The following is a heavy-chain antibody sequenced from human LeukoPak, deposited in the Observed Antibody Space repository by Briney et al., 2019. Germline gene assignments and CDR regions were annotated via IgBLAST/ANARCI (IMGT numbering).Heavy chain of an antibody. J-gene: IGHJ4*02. CDR3: ASWDAPGFDY. CDR2: INPKNGGR. V-gene: IGHV1-2*02. D-gene: IGHD1-26*01. Sequence: ASVKVPCKASGYTFTGYYMHWVRQAPGQGLEWMGWINPKNGGRSYAQKFQARVTMTTDTSTNTAYMELSSLRFDDTAVYYCASWDAPGFDYWGQGTLVTVSS. CDR1: GYTFTGYY.